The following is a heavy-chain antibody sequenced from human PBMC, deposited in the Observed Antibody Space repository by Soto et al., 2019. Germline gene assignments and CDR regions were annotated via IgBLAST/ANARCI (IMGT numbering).Heavy chain of an antibody. CDR3: ARAALGRKEPRY. J-gene: IGHJ4*02. V-gene: IGHV4-59*01. CDR2: IYYSGST. D-gene: IGHD1-1*01. CDR1: GGSISSYY. Sequence: SETLSLTCTVSGGSISSYYWSWIRQPPGKGLEWIGYIYYSGSTNYNPSLKSRVTISVDTSKNQFSLKLSSVTAADTAVYYCARAALGRKEPRYWGQGTLVTVSS.